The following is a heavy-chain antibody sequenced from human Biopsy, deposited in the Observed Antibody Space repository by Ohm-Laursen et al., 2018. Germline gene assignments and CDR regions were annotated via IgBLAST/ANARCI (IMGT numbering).Heavy chain of an antibody. V-gene: IGHV4-59*01. J-gene: IGHJ4*02. D-gene: IGHD3-16*01. Sequence: SETLSLTCSVSGGSMTGYEWSWIRLAPGKGLEWIGYISYSGSTKYNPSLKSPVTISVDTSKNQFSLKLSSVTAADTAVYYCASYSHHYYDFDYWGQGTLVTVSS. CDR3: ASYSHHYYDFDY. CDR2: ISYSGST. CDR1: GGSMTGYE.